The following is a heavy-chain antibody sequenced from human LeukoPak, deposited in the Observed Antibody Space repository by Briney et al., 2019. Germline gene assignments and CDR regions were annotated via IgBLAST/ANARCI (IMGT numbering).Heavy chain of an antibody. Sequence: KPSETLSPTCTVSGGSISSSSYYWGWIRQPPGKGLEWIGSIYYSGSTYYNPSLKSRVTISVDTSKNQFSLKLSSVTAADTAVYYCARRRYGNLRWFDPWGQGTLVTVSS. CDR3: ARRRYGNLRWFDP. CDR1: GGSISSSSYY. CDR2: IYYSGST. J-gene: IGHJ5*02. D-gene: IGHD5-18*01. V-gene: IGHV4-39*01.